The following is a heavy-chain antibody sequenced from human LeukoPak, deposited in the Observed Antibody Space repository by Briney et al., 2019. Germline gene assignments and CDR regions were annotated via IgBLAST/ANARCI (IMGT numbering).Heavy chain of an antibody. Sequence: GGSLRLSCAASGFTFSGYWMSWVRQAPGKGLEWVANIKQDGSEKYYVDSVKGRFTISRDNAKNSLYLQMNSLRAEDTAVYYCARETSSMIVVVQNYFDYWGQGTLVTVSS. J-gene: IGHJ4*02. CDR2: IKQDGSEK. D-gene: IGHD3-22*01. CDR1: GFTFSGYW. CDR3: ARETSSMIVVVQNYFDY. V-gene: IGHV3-7*01.